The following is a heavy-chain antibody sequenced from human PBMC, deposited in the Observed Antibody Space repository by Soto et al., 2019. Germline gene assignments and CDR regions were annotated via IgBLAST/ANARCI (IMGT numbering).Heavy chain of an antibody. Sequence: GGSLRLSCAASGFTFSSYAMSWVRQAPGKGLEWVSAISGSGGSTYYADSVKGRFTISRDNSKNTLYLQMNSLRAEDTAVYYCAKFITRHMVDIVLMVYAETYYYYYGMDVWGQGTTVTVSS. CDR3: AKFITRHMVDIVLMVYAETYYYYYGMDV. J-gene: IGHJ6*02. D-gene: IGHD2-8*01. CDR2: ISGSGGST. CDR1: GFTFSSYA. V-gene: IGHV3-23*01.